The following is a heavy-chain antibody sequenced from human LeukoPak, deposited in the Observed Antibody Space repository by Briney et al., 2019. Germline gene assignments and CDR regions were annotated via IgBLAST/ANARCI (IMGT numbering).Heavy chain of an antibody. CDR3: VRDMGSSGYSPDY. Sequence: SQTLSLTCAISGDSVSSNSAAWNWIRQSPSRGLEWLGRTYYRSKWYNDYAVPVKSRITINPDTSKNQFSLQLNSVTPEDTAVYYCVRDMGSSGYSPDYWGQGTLVTVSS. V-gene: IGHV6-1*01. CDR2: TYYRSKWYN. J-gene: IGHJ4*02. D-gene: IGHD3-22*01. CDR1: GDSVSSNSAA.